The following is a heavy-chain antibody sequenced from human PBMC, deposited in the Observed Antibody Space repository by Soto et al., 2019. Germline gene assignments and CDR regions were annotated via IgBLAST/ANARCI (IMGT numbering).Heavy chain of an antibody. D-gene: IGHD1-26*01. CDR3: ARSSGGSNYYYGMDV. CDR1: GFTFSSYW. V-gene: IGHV3-7*03. Sequence: GGSLRLSCAASGFTFSSYWMSWVRQAPGKGLEWVANIKQDGSEKYYVDSVKGRFTISRDNAKNSLYLQMNSLGAEDTAVYYCARSSGGSNYYYGMDVWGQGTTVTVSS. CDR2: IKQDGSEK. J-gene: IGHJ6*02.